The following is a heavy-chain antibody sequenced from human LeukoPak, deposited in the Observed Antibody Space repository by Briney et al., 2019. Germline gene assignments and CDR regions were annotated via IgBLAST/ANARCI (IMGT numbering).Heavy chain of an antibody. D-gene: IGHD3-22*01. V-gene: IGHV3-21*01. CDR2: ISSSSSYI. CDR3: ARGDSSGYQRNTKLDY. Sequence: SGGSLRLSCAASGFTFSSYSMNWVRQAPGKGLEWVSSISSSSSYIYYADSVKGRFTISRDNAKNSLYLQMNSLRAGDTAVYYCARGDSSGYQRNTKLDYWGQGTLVTVSS. J-gene: IGHJ4*02. CDR1: GFTFSSYS.